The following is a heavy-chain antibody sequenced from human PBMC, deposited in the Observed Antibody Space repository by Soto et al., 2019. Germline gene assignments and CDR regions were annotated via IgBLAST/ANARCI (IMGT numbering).Heavy chain of an antibody. CDR2: ISYDGSNK. J-gene: IGHJ4*02. CDR3: AKDVWVRAVAGRGEIDY. V-gene: IGHV3-30*18. CDR1: GFTFSSYG. D-gene: IGHD6-19*01. Sequence: GGSLRLSCAASGFTFSSYGMHWVRQAPGKGLEWVAVISYDGSNKYYADSVKGRFTISRDNSKNTLYLQMNSLRAEDTAVYYCAKDVWVRAVAGRGEIDYWGQGTLVTVSS.